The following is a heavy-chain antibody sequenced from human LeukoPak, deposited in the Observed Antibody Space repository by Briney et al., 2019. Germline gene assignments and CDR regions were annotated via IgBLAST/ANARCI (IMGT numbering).Heavy chain of an antibody. CDR2: IYPGDSDT. J-gene: IGHJ5*02. D-gene: IGHD3-10*01. CDR3: ARHLKSTGNWFDP. V-gene: IGHV5-51*01. Sequence: GESLKISCKGSGYSFTSYWIGWVPQMPGKGLEWMGSIYPGDSDTRYSPSFQGQVTISADKSISTAYLQWSSLKASDTAMYYCARHLKSTGNWFDPWGQGTLVTVSS. CDR1: GYSFTSYW.